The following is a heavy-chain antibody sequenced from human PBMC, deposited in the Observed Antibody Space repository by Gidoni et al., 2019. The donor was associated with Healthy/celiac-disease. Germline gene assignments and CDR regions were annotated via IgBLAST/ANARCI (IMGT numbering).Heavy chain of an antibody. V-gene: IGHV1-69*01. D-gene: IGHD3-22*01. CDR3: ARVVSTVANDYYYDSSGYYHNWFDP. Sequence: QVQRVQSGAEVKKPGSSVKGSCTASGSTFSSYAISWVRQAPGQGLEWMGGILPSLGTANYAQKVQGRVTITADESTSTAYMELGSLRSEDTAVYYCARVVSTVANDYYYDSSGYYHNWFDPWGQGTLVTVSS. CDR1: GSTFSSYA. CDR2: ILPSLGTA. J-gene: IGHJ5*02.